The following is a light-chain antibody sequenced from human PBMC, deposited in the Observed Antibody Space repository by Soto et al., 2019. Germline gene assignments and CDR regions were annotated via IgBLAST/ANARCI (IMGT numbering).Light chain of an antibody. Sequence: QSARTQPASVSGSPGQSITISCTGTSSDVGGYNYVSWYQQHPGKAPKVMIYEVSNRPSGVSNRFSGSKSGNTASLTISGLQAEDEADYYCSSYTSSSTWVFGGGTKLTVL. J-gene: IGLJ3*02. CDR3: SSYTSSSTWV. CDR2: EVS. CDR1: SSDVGGYNY. V-gene: IGLV2-14*01.